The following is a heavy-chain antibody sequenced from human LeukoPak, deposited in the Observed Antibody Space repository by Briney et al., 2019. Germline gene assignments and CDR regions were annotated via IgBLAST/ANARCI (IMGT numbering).Heavy chain of an antibody. J-gene: IGHJ6*03. CDR3: ARNYYDFWSGYGEYYYYMDV. V-gene: IGHV1-69*05. D-gene: IGHD3-3*01. CDR1: GGTFSSYA. CDR2: IIPIFGTA. Sequence: SVKVSCKASGGTFSSYAISWVRQAPGQGLEWMGGIIPIFGTANHAQKFQGRVTMTTDTSTSTAYMELRSLRSDDTAVYYCARNYYDFWSGYGEYYYYMDVWGKGTTVTVSS.